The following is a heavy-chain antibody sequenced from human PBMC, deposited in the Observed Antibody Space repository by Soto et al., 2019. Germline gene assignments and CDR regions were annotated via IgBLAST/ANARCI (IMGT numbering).Heavy chain of an antibody. Sequence: QVQLVQSGAEVKKPGASVRVSCKASGYTFTTYDINWVRQATGQGLEWMGWMNPNIGSTGYAQKFQGRATMTTDTSISTAYMELTSLTSEDSAVYYCARGSRGWYSGYYFGLDVWGQGTTVTVSS. V-gene: IGHV1-8*01. D-gene: IGHD6-19*01. CDR2: MNPNIGST. CDR1: GYTFTTYD. CDR3: ARGSRGWYSGYYFGLDV. J-gene: IGHJ6*02.